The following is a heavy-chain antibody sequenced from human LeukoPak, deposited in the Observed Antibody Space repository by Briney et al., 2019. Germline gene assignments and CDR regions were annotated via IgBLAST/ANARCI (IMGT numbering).Heavy chain of an antibody. CDR1: GGSISSSSYY. D-gene: IGHD2-2*01. J-gene: IGHJ5*02. Sequence: SETLSLTCTVSGGSISSSSYYWGWIRQPPGKGPEWIGTIYHSGSTYYNPSLKSRVTISVDTSKSQLSLNLSSVTAADTAVYYCARRYSTGWSSTSWGQGTLVIVSS. V-gene: IGHV4-39*01. CDR2: IYHSGST. CDR3: ARRYSTGWSSTS.